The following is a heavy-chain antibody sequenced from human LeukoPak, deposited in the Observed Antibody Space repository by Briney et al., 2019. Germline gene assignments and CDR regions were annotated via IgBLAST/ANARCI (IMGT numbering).Heavy chain of an antibody. Sequence: GGSLRLSCAASGFTFSSYAMSWVRQAPGKGLEWVPGISGSGDSTYYADSVKGRLTISRDNSKNTLYLQMNSLRAEDTAVYYCAKEVGYCTSITCYAYFDYWGQGTLVTVSS. J-gene: IGHJ4*02. CDR2: ISGSGDST. D-gene: IGHD2-2*01. CDR1: GFTFSSYA. CDR3: AKEVGYCTSITCYAYFDY. V-gene: IGHV3-23*01.